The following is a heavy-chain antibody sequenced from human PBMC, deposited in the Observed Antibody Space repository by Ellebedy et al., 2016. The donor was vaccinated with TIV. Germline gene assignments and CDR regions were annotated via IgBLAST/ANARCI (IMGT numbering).Heavy chain of an antibody. CDR1: GDSISRSNW. D-gene: IGHD3-10*01. Sequence: SETLSLTCAVSGDSISRSNWWSWVRQPPGKGLEWIGEIYRTGSTHYNPSLKSRVTISVDKSKNQFSLKLTSVTAADTAIYYCASLPDYRVGFVDAPMVWGHWGQGTLVTVSS. J-gene: IGHJ4*02. CDR2: IYRTGST. V-gene: IGHV4-4*02. CDR3: ASLPDYRVGFVDAPMVWGH.